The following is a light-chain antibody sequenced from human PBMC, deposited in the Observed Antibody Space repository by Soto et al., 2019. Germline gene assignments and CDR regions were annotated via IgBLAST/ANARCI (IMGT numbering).Light chain of an antibody. CDR1: QDIKNY. Sequence: DIQMTQSPSSLSASVGDRVTITCQASQDIKNYLNWYQQKSGKAPKLLIYDASDLETGVPSRFSGGGSGTDFTFTINSLQPEDIATYYCQQYDNLPLTFGGGTKVDI. J-gene: IGKJ4*01. V-gene: IGKV1-33*01. CDR3: QQYDNLPLT. CDR2: DAS.